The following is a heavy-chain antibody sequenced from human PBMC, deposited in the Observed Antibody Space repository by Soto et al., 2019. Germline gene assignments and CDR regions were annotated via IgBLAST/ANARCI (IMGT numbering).Heavy chain of an antibody. CDR3: ARGGYDCIWGSYRHDAFDI. J-gene: IGHJ3*02. V-gene: IGHV1-2*04. Sequence: ASVKVSCKASGYTFTGYYMHWVRQAPGQGLEWMGWINPNSGGTNYAQKFQGWVTMTRDTSISTAYMELSRLRSDDTAVYYCARGGYDCIWGSYRHDAFDIWGQGTMVTVSS. CDR1: GYTFTGYY. CDR2: INPNSGGT. D-gene: IGHD3-16*02.